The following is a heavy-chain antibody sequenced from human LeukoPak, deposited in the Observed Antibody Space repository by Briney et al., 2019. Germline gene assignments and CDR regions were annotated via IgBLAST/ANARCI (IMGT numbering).Heavy chain of an antibody. V-gene: IGHV3-33*01. J-gene: IGHJ3*02. CDR2: IWYDGSNK. D-gene: IGHD3-3*01. CDR1: GFTFSSYG. CDR3: ARDAGHHYDFWSGYFSSDAGRPFDI. Sequence: PGRSLRLSCAASGFTFSSYGMHWVRQAPGKGLEWVAVIWYDGSNKYYADSVKGQFTISRDNSKNTLYLQMNSLRAEDTAVYYCARDAGHHYDFWSGYFSSDAGRPFDIWGQGTMVTVSS.